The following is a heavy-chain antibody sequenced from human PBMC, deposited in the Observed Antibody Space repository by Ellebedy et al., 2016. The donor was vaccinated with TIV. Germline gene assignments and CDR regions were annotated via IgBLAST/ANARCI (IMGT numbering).Heavy chain of an antibody. Sequence: GGSLRLXXAASGFTFSGYGMSWVRQAPGKGLEWVSYISSSYNYANYADSVKGRFTISRDNAKNSLYLQMNSLRAEDTAVYYCANTWYGRSVDDFDFWGQGTMVTVSS. J-gene: IGHJ3*01. CDR1: GFTFSGYG. CDR3: ANTWYGRSVDDFDF. CDR2: ISSSYNYA. V-gene: IGHV3-11*06. D-gene: IGHD1-14*01.